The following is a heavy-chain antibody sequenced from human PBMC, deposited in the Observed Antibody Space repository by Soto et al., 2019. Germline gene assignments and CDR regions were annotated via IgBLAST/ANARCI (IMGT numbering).Heavy chain of an antibody. Sequence: QVQLQESGPGLVKPSQTLSLTCTVSGGSISSGGYYWSWIRQHPGKGLEWIGYIYYSGSTYYNPSLKSRVTISVDTSKTQFSLKLSSVTAADTAAYYCARDRVGDSSSWYRWFDPWGQGTLVTVSS. CDR1: GGSISSGGYY. J-gene: IGHJ5*02. V-gene: IGHV4-31*03. CDR3: ARDRVGDSSSWYRWFDP. D-gene: IGHD6-13*01. CDR2: IYYSGST.